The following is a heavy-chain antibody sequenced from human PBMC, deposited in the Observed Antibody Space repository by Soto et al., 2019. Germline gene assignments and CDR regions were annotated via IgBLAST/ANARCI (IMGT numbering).Heavy chain of an antibody. D-gene: IGHD3-3*01. CDR3: ARDFWSGYFHWFDP. CDR1: GGSISSGGYY. V-gene: IGHV4-31*03. CDR2: IYYSGST. J-gene: IGHJ5*02. Sequence: TSETLSLTCTVSGGSISSGGYYWSWIRQHPGKGLEWIGYIYYSGSTYYNPSLKSRVTISVDTSKNQFSLKLSSVTAADTAVYYCARDFWSGYFHWFDPWGQGTLVTVSS.